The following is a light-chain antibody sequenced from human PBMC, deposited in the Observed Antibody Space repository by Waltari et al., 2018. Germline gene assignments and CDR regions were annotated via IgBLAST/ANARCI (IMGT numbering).Light chain of an antibody. CDR2: DND. Sequence: QSVLTQPPSVSAASGQKVTISCPGSSANIGSNYVSWYPQRPGTAPHLLISDNDKRPSGIPDRFSASKSGTSVTLGITGLQTGDEADYYCATWDSSLSEVVFGGGTKLTVL. CDR3: ATWDSSLSEVV. CDR1: SANIGSNY. V-gene: IGLV1-51*01. J-gene: IGLJ3*02.